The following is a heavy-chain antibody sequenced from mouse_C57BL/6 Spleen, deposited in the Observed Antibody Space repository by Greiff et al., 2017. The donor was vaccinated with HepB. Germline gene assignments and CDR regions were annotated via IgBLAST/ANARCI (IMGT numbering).Heavy chain of an antibody. D-gene: IGHD4-1*02. CDR1: GFTFSDYY. Sequence: DVHLVESEGGLVQPGSSMKLSCTASGFTFSDYYMAWVRQVPEKGLEWVANINYDGSSTYYLDSLKSRFIISRDNAKNILYLQMSSLKSEDTATYYCARDSSTGTDPYWYFDVWGTGTTVTVSS. CDR2: INYDGSST. V-gene: IGHV5-16*01. J-gene: IGHJ1*03. CDR3: ARDSSTGTDPYWYFDV.